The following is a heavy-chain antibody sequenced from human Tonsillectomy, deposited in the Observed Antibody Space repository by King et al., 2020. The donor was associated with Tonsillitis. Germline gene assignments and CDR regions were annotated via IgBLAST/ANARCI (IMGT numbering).Heavy chain of an antibody. CDR1: GFPFSSYS. CDR2: ISSSSSYI. V-gene: IGHV3-21*01. CDR3: ARDGPGGGSYENNWFDP. Sequence: VQLVESGGGLVKPGGSLRLSCAASGFPFSSYSMNWVRQAPGKGLEWVSSISSSSSYIYYADSVKGRFTISRDNAKNSLYLQMNSLRAEDTAVYYCARDGPGGGSYENNWFDPWGQGTLVTVSS. J-gene: IGHJ5*02. D-gene: IGHD6-19*01.